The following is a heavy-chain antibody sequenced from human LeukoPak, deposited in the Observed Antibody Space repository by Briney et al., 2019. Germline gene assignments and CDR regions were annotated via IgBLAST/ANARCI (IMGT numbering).Heavy chain of an antibody. Sequence: SETLSLTCTVSGGSISSSSYYWGWIRQPPGKGLEWIGSIYYSGSTYYNPSLKSRVTISVDTSKNQFSLKLSSVTAADTAVYYCARFGGQSAYWGQGTLVTVSS. D-gene: IGHD4-23*01. V-gene: IGHV4-39*01. CDR1: GGSISSSSYY. CDR3: ARFGGQSAY. CDR2: IYYSGST. J-gene: IGHJ4*02.